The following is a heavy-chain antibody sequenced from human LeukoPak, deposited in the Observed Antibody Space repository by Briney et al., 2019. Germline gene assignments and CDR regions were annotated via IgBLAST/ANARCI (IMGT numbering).Heavy chain of an antibody. Sequence: GGSLRLSCAASGFTFSSYCMNWVRQAPGKGLEWVSYISGSSTRYYADSVKGRFTISRDNAKNSLYLQMNSLRAEDTSVYYCARYGDYGAFDIWGQGTMVTVSS. CDR2: ISGSSTR. J-gene: IGHJ3*02. V-gene: IGHV3-48*01. CDR3: ARYGDYGAFDI. D-gene: IGHD4-17*01. CDR1: GFTFSSYC.